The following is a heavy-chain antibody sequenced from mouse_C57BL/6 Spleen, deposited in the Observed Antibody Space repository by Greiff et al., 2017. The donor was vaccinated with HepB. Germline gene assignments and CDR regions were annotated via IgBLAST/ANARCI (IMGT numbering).Heavy chain of an antibody. J-gene: IGHJ4*01. V-gene: IGHV7-3*01. D-gene: IGHD2-4*01. Sequence: EVQLVESGGGLVQPGGSLSLSCAASGFTFTDYYMSWVRQPPGKALEWLGFIRNKANGYTTEYSASVKGRFTISRDNSQSILYLQMNALRAEDSATYYCARSYYDYLYYAMDYWGQGTSVTVSS. CDR1: GFTFTDYY. CDR2: IRNKANGYTT. CDR3: ARSYYDYLYYAMDY.